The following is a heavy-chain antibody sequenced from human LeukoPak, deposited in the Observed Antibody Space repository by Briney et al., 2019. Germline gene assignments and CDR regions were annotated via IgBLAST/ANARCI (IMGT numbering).Heavy chain of an antibody. CDR2: LYYSGST. D-gene: IGHD3-22*01. CDR1: GGSISSSSYY. CDR3: LGNYYDSSGYFH. Sequence: SETLSLTCTVSGGSISSSSYYWGWIRQPPGKGLEWIGSLYYSGSTYYNPSLKSRVTISVDTSKNQFSLKLSSVTAADTAVYYCLGNYYDSSGYFHWGQGTLVTVSS. V-gene: IGHV4-39*01. J-gene: IGHJ4*02.